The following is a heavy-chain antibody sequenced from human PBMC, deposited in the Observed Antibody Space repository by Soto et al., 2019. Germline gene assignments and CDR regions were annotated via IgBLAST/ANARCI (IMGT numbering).Heavy chain of an antibody. CDR3: VLEGCRRTGCDSLDL. D-gene: IGHD2-2*01. V-gene: IGHV3-73*01. J-gene: IGHJ5*02. CDR1: GFTFGGSP. Sequence: EAQLVQSGGGLVQPGGSLQLSCAASGFTFGGSPVHWVRQASGKGLEWVGRIRSDSASSAIAYAASVRGRFTLSRDDSKNTAYLQVNSLEVEDTALYDCVLEGCRRTGCDSLDLWGQGTLVTVSS. CDR2: IRSDSASSAI.